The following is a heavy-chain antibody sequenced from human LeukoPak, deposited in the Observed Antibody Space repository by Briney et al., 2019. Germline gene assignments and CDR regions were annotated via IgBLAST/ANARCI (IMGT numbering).Heavy chain of an antibody. J-gene: IGHJ5*02. CDR1: GGSISSSSYY. V-gene: IGHV4-39*07. Sequence: SETLSLTCTVSGGSISSSSYYWGWIRQPPGKGLEWIGSIYYSGSTYYNPSLKSRVTISVDTSKNQFSLKLSSVTAADTAVYYCARGSPGYSSSWYAPWGQGTLVTVSS. CDR2: IYYSGST. CDR3: ARGSPGYSSSWYAP. D-gene: IGHD6-19*01.